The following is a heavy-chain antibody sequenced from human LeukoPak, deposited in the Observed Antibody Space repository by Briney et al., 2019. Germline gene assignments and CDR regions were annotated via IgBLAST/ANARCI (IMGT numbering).Heavy chain of an antibody. CDR3: AGGYSYGYH. Sequence: GGSLRLSCAASGLTVSNNYMSWVRQAPGKGLEYISVIYSGGGTFYSGSVRGRFTISRDDSKNTLYLQMNSLRADDTAVYYCAGGYSYGYHWGQGTLVTVSS. CDR1: GLTVSNNY. CDR2: IYSGGGT. J-gene: IGHJ4*02. V-gene: IGHV3-53*01. D-gene: IGHD5-18*01.